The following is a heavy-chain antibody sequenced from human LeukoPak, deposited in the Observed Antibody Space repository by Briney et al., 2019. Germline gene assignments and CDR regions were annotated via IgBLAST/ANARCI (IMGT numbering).Heavy chain of an antibody. Sequence: PGGSPRLSCAASGFTFDDHGMSWVRPAPGKGLEWVSGINWNGGSTGYADSVKGRFTISRDNAKNSLYLQMNSLRAEDTALYYCARGKYPDNDDYMDVWGKGTTVIVSS. J-gene: IGHJ6*03. CDR1: GFTFDDHG. V-gene: IGHV3-20*04. CDR3: ARGKYPDNDDYMDV. D-gene: IGHD1-1*01. CDR2: INWNGGST.